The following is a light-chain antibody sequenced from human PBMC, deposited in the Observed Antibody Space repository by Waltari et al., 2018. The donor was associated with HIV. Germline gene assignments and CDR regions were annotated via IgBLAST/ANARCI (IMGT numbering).Light chain of an antibody. CDR3: QQYYSISRT. V-gene: IGKV4-1*01. CDR2: WAS. CDR1: QSVLYSSNNKNY. J-gene: IGKJ1*01. Sequence: DIVMTQSPDSLAVSLGERATIHCKSSQSVLYSSNNKNYLAWYQQKPGQPPKLLIYWASTRESGVPDRFSGSGSGTDFTLTISSLQAEDVAVYYCQQYYSISRTFGQGTKVEIK.